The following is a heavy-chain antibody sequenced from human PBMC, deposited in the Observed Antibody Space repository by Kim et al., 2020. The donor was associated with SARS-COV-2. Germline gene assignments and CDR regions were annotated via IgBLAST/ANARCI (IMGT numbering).Heavy chain of an antibody. CDR3: ARLKAVAGTSDY. J-gene: IGHJ4*02. D-gene: IGHD6-19*01. V-gene: IGHV4-34*01. Sequence: NSSPSLKRRVTISVDTSKTQFSLKLSSVTAADTAVYYCARLKAVAGTSDYWGQGTLVTVSS.